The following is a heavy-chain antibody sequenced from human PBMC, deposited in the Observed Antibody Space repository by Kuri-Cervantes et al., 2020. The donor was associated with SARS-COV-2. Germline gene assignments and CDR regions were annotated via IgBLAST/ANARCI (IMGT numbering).Heavy chain of an antibody. CDR1: GFTSGSYA. CDR3: ARVHSYYDSSGYPVDY. CDR2: ISGSGGST. V-gene: IGHV3-23*01. J-gene: IGHJ4*02. Sequence: GESLKISCAASGFTSGSYAMSWVRQAPGKGLEWVSAISGSGGSTHNADSVKGRFTISRDNSKNTLYLQMNSLRTEDTAVYYSARVHSYYDSSGYPVDYWGQGTLVTVSS. D-gene: IGHD3-22*01.